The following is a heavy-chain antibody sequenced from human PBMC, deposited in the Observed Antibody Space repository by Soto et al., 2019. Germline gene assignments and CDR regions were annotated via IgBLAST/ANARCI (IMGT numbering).Heavy chain of an antibody. D-gene: IGHD3-3*01. CDR1: GYSFTSYW. Sequence: GESLKISCKGSGYSFTSYWISWVRQMPGKGLEWMGRIDPSDSYTNYSPSFQGHVTISADKSISTAYLQWSSLKASDTALYYCARFDVGALDSWGQGTLVTGSS. J-gene: IGHJ5*01. V-gene: IGHV5-10-1*01. CDR3: ARFDVGALDS. CDR2: IDPSDSYT.